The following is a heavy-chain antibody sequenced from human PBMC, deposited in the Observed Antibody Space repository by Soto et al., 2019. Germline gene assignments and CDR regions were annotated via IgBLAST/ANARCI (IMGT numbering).Heavy chain of an antibody. J-gene: IGHJ4*02. CDR3: ARGRLGATTSDY. CDR2: INHSGST. Sequence: PSETLSLTCAVYGGSFSGYYWSWIRQPPGKGLEWIGAINHSGSTNYNPSLKSRVTISVDTSKNQFSLKLSSVTAADTAVYYCARGRLGATTSDYWGQGTLVTVSS. D-gene: IGHD1-26*01. V-gene: IGHV4-34*01. CDR1: GGSFSGYY.